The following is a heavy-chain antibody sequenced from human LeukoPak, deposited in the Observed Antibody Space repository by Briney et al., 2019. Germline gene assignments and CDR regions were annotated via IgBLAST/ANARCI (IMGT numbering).Heavy chain of an antibody. D-gene: IGHD3-22*01. CDR3: ARGDSSGYYRDYYYMDV. V-gene: IGHV1-8*01. J-gene: IGHJ6*03. CDR2: MNPNSGNT. Sequence: ASVKVSCKASGYTFTSYDINWVRQATGQGLEWMGWMNPNSGNTGYAQKFQGRVTMTRNTSISTAYMELSSLRSEDTAVYYCARGDSSGYYRDYYYMDVWGKGTTVTVSS. CDR1: GYTFTSYD.